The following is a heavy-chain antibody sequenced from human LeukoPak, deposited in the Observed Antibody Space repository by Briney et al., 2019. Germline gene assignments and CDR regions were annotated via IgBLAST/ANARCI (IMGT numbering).Heavy chain of an antibody. CDR3: ARDLFPFDP. CDR1: GGSISSYY. V-gene: IGHV4-59*01. Sequence: SETLSLTCTVSGGSISSYYWSWIRQPPGKGLEWIGYVYYSGSTNYNPSLKSRVTISLDTSENQLSLKLSSVTAADTAVYYCARDLFPFDPWGQGTLVTVSS. CDR2: VYYSGST. J-gene: IGHJ5*02.